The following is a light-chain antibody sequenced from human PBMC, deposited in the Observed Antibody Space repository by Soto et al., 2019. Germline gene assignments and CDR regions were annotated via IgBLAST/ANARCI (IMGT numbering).Light chain of an antibody. CDR3: QQRSNWPPWIT. Sequence: EIVLTQSPGTLSLSPGERATLSCRSSQSLSDTYLAWYQQQPGQAPRLLIFGASIRATGIPDRFSGSGSGSDFTRTISRLQPEEFAVYYCQQRSNWPPWITFGQGTKVDIK. V-gene: IGKV3D-20*02. J-gene: IGKJ1*01. CDR2: GAS. CDR1: QSLSDTY.